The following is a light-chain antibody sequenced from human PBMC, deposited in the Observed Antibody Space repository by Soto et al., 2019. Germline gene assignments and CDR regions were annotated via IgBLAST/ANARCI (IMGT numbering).Light chain of an antibody. CDR2: GAS. V-gene: IGKV3-15*01. J-gene: IGKJ4*01. CDR1: QSVSNN. Sequence: EIVMTQSPATLSVSPGEGATLSCRASQSVSNNLAWFQQMPGRSPRLLIYGASTRATGIPARFSGSGSGTEFTLTISSLLSEDFAVYYCQQYKDWPLTFGGGTKVDIK. CDR3: QQYKDWPLT.